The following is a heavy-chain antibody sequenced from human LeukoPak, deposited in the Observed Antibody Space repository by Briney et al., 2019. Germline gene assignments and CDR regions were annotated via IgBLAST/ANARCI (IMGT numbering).Heavy chain of an antibody. CDR1: GYRFTSYW. J-gene: IGHJ4*02. V-gene: IGHV5-51*01. Sequence: GGSLEISFKGSGYRFTSYWIGWGRQMPGKGVGWMGIIYLGDSDTRYSTSFQGQVTISADKSINTVYLQWSSLKASDTAMYYCARHSRGAGDGFDYWGQGTLVTVSS. CDR3: ARHSRGAGDGFDY. D-gene: IGHD2-21*02. CDR2: IYLGDSDT.